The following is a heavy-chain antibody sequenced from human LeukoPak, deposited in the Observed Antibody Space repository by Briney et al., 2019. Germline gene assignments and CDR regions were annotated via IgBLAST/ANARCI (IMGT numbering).Heavy chain of an antibody. D-gene: IGHD2-2*01. Sequence: PSQTLSLTCTVSGGSINSVSYYWSWIRQPAGKGLEWIGRIYTSGSTDYNPSLKSRVTISVDRSKNQFSLKLSSVTAADTAVYYCARERRYCSSTSCYGNWFDPWGQGTLVTVSS. CDR1: GGSINSVSYY. V-gene: IGHV4-61*02. J-gene: IGHJ5*02. CDR3: ARERRYCSSTSCYGNWFDP. CDR2: IYTSGST.